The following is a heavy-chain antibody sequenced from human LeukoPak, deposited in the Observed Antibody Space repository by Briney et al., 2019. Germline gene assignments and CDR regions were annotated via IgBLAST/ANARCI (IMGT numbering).Heavy chain of an antibody. D-gene: IGHD4-17*01. CDR3: ARANPVYGVFDY. CDR1: GFTFSSNA. Sequence: GGSLRLSCAASGFTFSSNAMSWVRQAPGKGLEWVSLIFPDGQTYYADFVQGRFSISRDMSRNTLFLDMSSLRAEDTAVFFCARANPVYGVFDYWGQGTLVTVSS. V-gene: IGHV3-53*01. CDR2: IFPDGQT. J-gene: IGHJ4*02.